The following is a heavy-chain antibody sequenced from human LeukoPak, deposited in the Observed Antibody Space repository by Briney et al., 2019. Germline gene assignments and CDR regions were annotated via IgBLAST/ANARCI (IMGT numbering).Heavy chain of an antibody. J-gene: IGHJ6*02. CDR1: GFTFSSYG. V-gene: IGHV3-30*18. CDR3: AKDNAWGGIPAYYYYYGMDV. CDR2: ISYDGSNK. D-gene: IGHD2-21*01. Sequence: PGGSLRLSCAASGFTFSSYGMHWVRQAPGKGLEWVAVISYDGSNKYYADSVKGRFTISRDNSKNTLYLQMNSLRAEDTAVYYCAKDNAWGGIPAYYYYYGMDVWGQGTTVTVSS.